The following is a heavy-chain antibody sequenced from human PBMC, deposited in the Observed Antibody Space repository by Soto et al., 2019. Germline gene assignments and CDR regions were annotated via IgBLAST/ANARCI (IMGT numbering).Heavy chain of an antibody. J-gene: IGHJ4*02. Sequence: GSLRLSCAASGFTFSSYSMNWVRQAPGKGLEWVSYISSSSSTIYYADSVKGRFTISRDNAKNSLYLQMDSLRAEDTAVYYCARMGVPLTRASSGWSVDYWGQGTLVTVSS. D-gene: IGHD6-19*01. CDR3: ARMGVPLTRASSGWSVDY. CDR1: GFTFSSYS. CDR2: ISSSSSTI. V-gene: IGHV3-48*01.